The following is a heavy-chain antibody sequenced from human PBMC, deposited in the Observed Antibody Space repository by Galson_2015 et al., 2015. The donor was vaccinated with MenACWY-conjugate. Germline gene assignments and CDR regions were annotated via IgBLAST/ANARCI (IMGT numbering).Heavy chain of an antibody. CDR2: INQDGSEK. CDR3: ARRRIDYSYGLFDY. J-gene: IGHJ4*02. D-gene: IGHD5-18*01. CDR1: GFTFSSYA. Sequence: SLRLSCAASGFTFSSYAMSWVRQAPGKGLEWVANINQDGSEKYYVDSVKGRFTISRDNAKNSLFLQMNSLRAEDTAVYYCARRRIDYSYGLFDYWGQGTLATVSS. V-gene: IGHV3-7*03.